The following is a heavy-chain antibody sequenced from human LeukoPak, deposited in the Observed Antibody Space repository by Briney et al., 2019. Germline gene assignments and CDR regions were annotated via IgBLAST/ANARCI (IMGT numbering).Heavy chain of an antibody. CDR1: GFTVSSNY. J-gene: IGHJ4*02. D-gene: IGHD3-16*01. CDR2: ISGSGGST. V-gene: IGHV3-23*01. Sequence: GGSLRLSCAASGFTVSSNYMSWVRQAPGKGLEWVSAISGSGGSTYYADSVKGRFTISRDNSKNTLYLQMNSLRAEDTAVYYCAKGHGGFDYWGQGTLVTVSS. CDR3: AKGHGGFDY.